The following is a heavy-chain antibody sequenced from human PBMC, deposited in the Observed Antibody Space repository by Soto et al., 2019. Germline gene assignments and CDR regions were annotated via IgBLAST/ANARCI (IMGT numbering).Heavy chain of an antibody. J-gene: IGHJ4*02. CDR1: GFTFSSYA. CDR2: ISHSGGTA. V-gene: IGHV3-23*01. Sequence: EVQLLESGGGSVQPGGSLRLSCAASGFTFSSYAMHWVRRAPGKGLEWVSSISHSGGTAYYADSVKGRFSISRDSLGKTLYRQTNSLRAEDTAVFFCSKGRRQNWNVDYWVQRPRVTVSP. CDR3: SKGRRQNWNVDY. D-gene: IGHD1-1*01.